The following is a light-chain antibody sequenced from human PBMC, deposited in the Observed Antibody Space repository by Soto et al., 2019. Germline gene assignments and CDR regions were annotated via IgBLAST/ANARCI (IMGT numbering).Light chain of an antibody. Sequence: DIQMTQSPSSVSASVGDRVPFTCRASPGIGRWLAWYQRKPGKAPKLLIYAASSLQSGVSSRFSDSGSGTVFTHTISIQQPEDFGTHYCQQANSFPRTCGVGTKADIK. V-gene: IGKV1-12*01. CDR2: AAS. J-gene: IGKJ4*02. CDR1: PGIGRW. CDR3: QQANSFPRT.